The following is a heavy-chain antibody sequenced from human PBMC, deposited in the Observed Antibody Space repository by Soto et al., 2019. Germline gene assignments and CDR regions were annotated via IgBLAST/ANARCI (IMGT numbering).Heavy chain of an antibody. CDR1: GDSISSPKW. J-gene: IGHJ3*01. V-gene: IGHV4-4*02. CDR2: LLHSGTT. Sequence: QVQLQESGPGLVKPSGTLSLTCAVSGDSISSPKWWTWLRQPPGKGLEWIGDLLHSGTTNYNPSLKSRVILSVDQSQNQFSLSLTSVTAADTAIYYCAYSSCWYRHDVWGQGTSVTVSS. CDR3: AYSSCWYRHDV. D-gene: IGHD6-19*01.